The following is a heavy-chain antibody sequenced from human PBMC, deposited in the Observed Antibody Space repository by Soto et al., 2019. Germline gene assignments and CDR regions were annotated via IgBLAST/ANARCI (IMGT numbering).Heavy chain of an antibody. CDR3: VRDRGAYGMDV. D-gene: IGHD3-10*01. CDR2: TSAYNGNT. V-gene: IGHV1-18*01. CDR1: GYTFTSYG. J-gene: IGHJ6*02. Sequence: QVQLVQSGAEVKKPGASVKVSCKASGYTFTSYGISWVRQAPGQGLEWMGWTSAYNGNTNYAQKLQGRVTMTTDTSPSTAYMELRRLRPDGTAVDYCVRDRGAYGMDVWGQGTTVTVSS.